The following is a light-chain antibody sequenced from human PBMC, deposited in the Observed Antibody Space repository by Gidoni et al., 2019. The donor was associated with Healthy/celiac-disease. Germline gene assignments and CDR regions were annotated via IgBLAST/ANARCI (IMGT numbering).Light chain of an antibody. Sequence: DIVLTQSPCTLSLSPGERATLPCRASQSVSSSYLAWYQQKPGQAPRLLIYGASSRATGIPDRFSGSGSGTDFTLTISRLEPEDFAVYYCQQYGSSPGTFGQGTKLEIK. CDR1: QSVSSSY. CDR3: QQYGSSPGT. CDR2: GAS. J-gene: IGKJ2*01. V-gene: IGKV3-20*01.